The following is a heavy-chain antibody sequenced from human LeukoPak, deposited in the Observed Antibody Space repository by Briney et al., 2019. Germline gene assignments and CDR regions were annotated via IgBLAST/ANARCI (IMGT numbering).Heavy chain of an antibody. Sequence: GASVKVSFKASVYTFTIFYIHWVRQAPGQGLEWMAWINPQSGATNYAQKFRGRVTMTRDVSISTAYMEVTSLTFDDTAVYYCARGGDDSGLYFAYWGQGTLVTVSS. J-gene: IGHJ4*02. CDR3: ARGGDDSGLYFAY. CDR1: VYTFTIFY. CDR2: INPQSGAT. D-gene: IGHD3-22*01. V-gene: IGHV1-2*02.